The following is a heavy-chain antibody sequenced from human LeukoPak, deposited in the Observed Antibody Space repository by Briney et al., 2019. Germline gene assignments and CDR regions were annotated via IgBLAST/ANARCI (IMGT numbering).Heavy chain of an antibody. CDR3: AKVIEGAVAFDY. CDR1: GYTFTGYY. V-gene: IGHV1-2*02. CDR2: INPSTGGT. D-gene: IGHD6-19*01. Sequence: ASLKVSCKASGYTFTGYYMHWVRQAPGQGLNYMGWINPSTGGTNYAERFQGRVTMTRDTSISTAYMELSRLRSDDTAVYYCAKVIEGAVAFDYWGQGTLVTVSS. J-gene: IGHJ4*02.